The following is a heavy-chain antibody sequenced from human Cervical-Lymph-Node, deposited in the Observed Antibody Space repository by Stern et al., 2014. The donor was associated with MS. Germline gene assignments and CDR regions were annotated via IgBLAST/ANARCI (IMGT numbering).Heavy chain of an antibody. CDR1: GYIFTDYY. Sequence: QVQLVQSGAEVEKPGASVKVSCKASGYIFTDYYLHWVRQAPGQGLEWMGRINPKSGGTSYAQSFQGRVTLTRATSITSAYMELSRVTSDDTAVYYCTRALRIADRPSPGGHWFDPWGQGTLVIVSS. J-gene: IGHJ5*02. D-gene: IGHD6-6*01. CDR3: TRALRIADRPSPGGHWFDP. CDR2: INPKSGGT. V-gene: IGHV1-2*02.